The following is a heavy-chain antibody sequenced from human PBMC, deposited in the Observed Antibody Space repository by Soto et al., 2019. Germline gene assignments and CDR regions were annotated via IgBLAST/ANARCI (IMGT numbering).Heavy chain of an antibody. J-gene: IGHJ4*02. CDR1: EFTFSDYY. CDR2: ISSSGSTI. V-gene: IGHV3-11*01. Sequence: GGSLRLSCAAFEFTFSDYYMSWIRQAPGKGLEWVSYISSSGSTIYYADSVKGRFTISRDNAKNSLYLQMNSLRAEDTAVYYCARDVLNLIGPGDYWGQGTLVTVSS. CDR3: ARDVLNLIGPGDY. D-gene: IGHD2-15*01.